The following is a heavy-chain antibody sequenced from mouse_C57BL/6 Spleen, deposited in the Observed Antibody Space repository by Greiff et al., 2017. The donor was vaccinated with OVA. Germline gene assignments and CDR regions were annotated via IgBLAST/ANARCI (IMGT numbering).Heavy chain of an antibody. CDR3: ARHPYPYYGSSCRYLDV. D-gene: IGHD1-1*01. Sequence: EVMLVESGGDLVKPGGSLKLSCAASGFTFSSYGMSWVRQTPDKRLEWVATISSGGSYTYYPDSVKGRFTISRDNAKNTLYLQMSSLKSEDTAMYYCARHPYPYYGSSCRYLDVWGTGTTVTVSS. V-gene: IGHV5-6*01. CDR2: ISSGGSYT. J-gene: IGHJ1*03. CDR1: GFTFSSYG.